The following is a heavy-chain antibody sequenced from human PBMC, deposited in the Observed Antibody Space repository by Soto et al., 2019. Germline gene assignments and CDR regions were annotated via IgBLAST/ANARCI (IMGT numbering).Heavy chain of an antibody. D-gene: IGHD2-15*01. CDR2: ISGSGGST. J-gene: IGHJ6*03. CDR3: AKDPPVVVVAATPYYYMDV. CDR1: GFTFSSYA. Sequence: EVQLLESGGGLVQPGGSLRLSCAASGFTFSSYAMSWVRQAPGKGLAWVSAISGSGGSTYYADSVKGRFTISRDNSKNTLYLQMNSLRAEDTAVYYCAKDPPVVVVAATPYYYMDVWGKGTTVTVSS. V-gene: IGHV3-23*01.